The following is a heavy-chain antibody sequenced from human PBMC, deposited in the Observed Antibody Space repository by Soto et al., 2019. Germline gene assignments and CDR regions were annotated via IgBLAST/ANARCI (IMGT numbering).Heavy chain of an antibody. Sequence: PSETLPLTCTVTGGSISSYYWSWIRQPPGKGLEWIGYIYYSGSTNYNPSLKSRVHISVDTSKNQYSLKLSSVKADATAVYYCARLALNSGYGSDPLGQGTPVTVSS. CDR2: IYYSGST. D-gene: IGHD3-22*01. CDR1: GGSISSYY. J-gene: IGHJ5*02. V-gene: IGHV4-59*08. CDR3: ARLALNSGYGSDP.